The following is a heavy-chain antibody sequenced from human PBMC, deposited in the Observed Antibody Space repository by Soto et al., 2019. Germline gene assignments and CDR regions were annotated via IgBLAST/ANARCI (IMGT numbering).Heavy chain of an antibody. D-gene: IGHD6-19*01. CDR1: GGTFSSYT. CDR3: ARVAGFVATAGFDY. Sequence: SVKVSCKASGGTFSSYTISWVRQAPGQGLEWMGRIIPILGIANYAQKFQGRVTITADKSTSTAYMELSSLRSEDTAVYYCARVAGFVATAGFDYWGQGTLVTVSS. J-gene: IGHJ4*02. CDR2: IIPILGIA. V-gene: IGHV1-69*02.